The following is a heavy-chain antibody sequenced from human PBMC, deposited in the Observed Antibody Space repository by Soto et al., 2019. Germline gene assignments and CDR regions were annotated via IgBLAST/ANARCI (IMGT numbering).Heavy chain of an antibody. V-gene: IGHV4-39*01. Sequence: SEPMSLPSAGSSDTMNSDKYAWGWIRQHPGKGLEWIGSIYYRGNTYYNPSFQTRVTISLDKYKSQFSLKLNSVTAADSAVYFCARLEGLATFAYYFDFWGQGALVTVSS. CDR2: IYYRGNT. D-gene: IGHD3-9*01. J-gene: IGHJ4*02. CDR1: SDTMNSDKYA. CDR3: ARLEGLATFAYYFDF.